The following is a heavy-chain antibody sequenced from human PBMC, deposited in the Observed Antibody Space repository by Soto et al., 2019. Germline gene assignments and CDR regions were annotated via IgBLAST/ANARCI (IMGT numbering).Heavy chain of an antibody. V-gene: IGHV1-18*04. CDR3: ARDIPAVGRPLQQRPTDI. D-gene: IGHD6-25*01. CDR1: GYTFTSYG. J-gene: IGHJ3*02. CDR2: ISAYNGNT. Sequence: QVQLVQSGAEVKKPGASVKVSCKASGYTFTSYGISWVRQAPGQGLERMGWISAYNGNTNDAQKLQGRVIMTTETPTSAAYMELRGLRTDDTAVYYCARDIPAVGRPLQQRPTDIGGQGTMVSVSS.